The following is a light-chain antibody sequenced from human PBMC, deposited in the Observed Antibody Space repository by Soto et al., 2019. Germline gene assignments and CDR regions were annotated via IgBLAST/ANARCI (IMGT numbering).Light chain of an antibody. CDR2: GAS. CDR1: QGISSY. CDR3: QQFYSYPFT. J-gene: IGKJ4*01. Sequence: DIQLTQSPSFLSASVGDRVTITCRASQGISSYLAWYQQKPGKAPKLLIYGASTLQSGVPSRFSGSGSGTEFPLTISSLQPEDFATYYCQQFYSYPFTFGGGTKVEIK. V-gene: IGKV1-9*01.